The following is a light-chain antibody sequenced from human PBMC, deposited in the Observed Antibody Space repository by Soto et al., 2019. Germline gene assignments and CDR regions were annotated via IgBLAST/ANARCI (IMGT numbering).Light chain of an antibody. J-gene: IGKJ1*01. V-gene: IGKV3-15*01. CDR3: QQYNNWPLS. CDR1: QSISST. Sequence: EIVMTQSPATLSVSPGGRATLSCRASQSISSTLAWYQQKPGQAPRLLIHGASTRAPGFPARFSGSGSGTDFTLTISSLQSEDFAVYYCQQYNNWPLSFGQGTKVDIK. CDR2: GAS.